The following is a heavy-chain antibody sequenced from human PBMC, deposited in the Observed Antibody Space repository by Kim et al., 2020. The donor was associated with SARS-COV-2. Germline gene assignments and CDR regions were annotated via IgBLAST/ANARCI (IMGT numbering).Heavy chain of an antibody. Sequence: DYAVSVKSRITINPDTSKNQCSLQLNSVTPEDTAVYYCTRGGIAVAGMDYWGQGALVTVSS. CDR3: TRGGIAVAGMDY. V-gene: IGHV6-1*01. J-gene: IGHJ4*02. D-gene: IGHD6-19*01.